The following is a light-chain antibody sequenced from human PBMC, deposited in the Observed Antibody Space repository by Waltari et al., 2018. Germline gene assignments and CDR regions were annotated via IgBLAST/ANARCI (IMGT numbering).Light chain of an antibody. J-gene: IGKJ5*01. V-gene: IGKV3-15*01. Sequence: EVVMTQSPDTLSVSPGERATLSCRARQKINDKLAWYQQKPGQAPKLLIFDASTRATGVPARFSGSGSGTDFTLTISSLQSEDFAIYYCQQYNDWPPITFGPGTRLQIK. CDR2: DAS. CDR1: QKINDK. CDR3: QQYNDWPPIT.